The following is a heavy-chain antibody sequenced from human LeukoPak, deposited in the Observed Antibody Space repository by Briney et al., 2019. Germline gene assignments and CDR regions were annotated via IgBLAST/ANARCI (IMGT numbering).Heavy chain of an antibody. CDR1: GFSFSDYG. CDR2: ILYDGSEK. D-gene: IGHD6-19*01. J-gene: IGHJ4*02. Sequence: GGSLRLSCEAPGFSFSDYGMHWVRQGPGKGLEWVAFILYDGSEKYYADSVKGRFTVSRDNSKNTVYLQMNSLRTEDTAVYYCAKDQAGGWGQGTLVTVSS. CDR3: AKDQAGG. V-gene: IGHV3-30*02.